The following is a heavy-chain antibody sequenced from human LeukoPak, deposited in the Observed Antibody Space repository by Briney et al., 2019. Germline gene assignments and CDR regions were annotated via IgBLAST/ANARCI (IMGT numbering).Heavy chain of an antibody. CDR1: GGSISNYY. Sequence: SETLSLTCTVSGGSISNYYWSWIRQSPGKGLEWVGYIHYSGSTSNNPSLKSRVTISVDTSKNQFSLKLSSVTAADTAVYYCGVGATIGSEVDYWDQGTLVTVSS. J-gene: IGHJ4*02. CDR2: IHYSGST. D-gene: IGHD1-26*01. V-gene: IGHV4-59*08. CDR3: GVGATIGSEVDY.